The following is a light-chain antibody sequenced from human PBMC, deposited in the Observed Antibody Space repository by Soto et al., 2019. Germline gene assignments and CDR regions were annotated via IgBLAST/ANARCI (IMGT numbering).Light chain of an antibody. CDR1: QAISNS. CDR3: QSYNTARPN. J-gene: IGKJ5*01. Sequence: DIQMPQSQSSLSASMVYIVAITCLASQAISNSLAWYKQKQGKPPQILIYAESTLQSGVKSRFSGSGSGKDFTITISGMQTEDIENYYCQSYNTARPNFGKGPRLELK. CDR2: AES. V-gene: IGKV1-27*01.